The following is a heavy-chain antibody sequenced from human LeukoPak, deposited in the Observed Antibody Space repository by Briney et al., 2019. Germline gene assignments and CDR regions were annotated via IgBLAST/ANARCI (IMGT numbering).Heavy chain of an antibody. CDR1: GGSFSGYY. D-gene: IGHD3-10*01. CDR2: INHSGST. V-gene: IGHV4-34*01. Sequence: SETLSLTCAVYGGSFSGYYWSWIRQPPGKGLEWIGEINHSGSTNYNPSLKSRVTISVDTSKNQFSLKLSSVTAADTAVYYCARGAHSWFGESPGAYYFDYWGQGTLVTVSS. J-gene: IGHJ4*02. CDR3: ARGAHSWFGESPGAYYFDY.